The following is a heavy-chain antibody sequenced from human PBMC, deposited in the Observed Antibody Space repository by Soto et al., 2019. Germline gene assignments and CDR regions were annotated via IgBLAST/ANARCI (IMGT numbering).Heavy chain of an antibody. CDR2: IYYSGST. J-gene: IGHJ4*02. CDR1: GGSISSSSYY. Sequence: SETLSLSCTVSGGSISSSSYYWGWIRQPPGKGLEWIGSIYYSGSTYYNPSLKSRVTISVDTSKNQFSLKLSPVTAADTAVYYCARQLGYYYDSSGYYPSDYWGQGTLVTVSS. CDR3: ARQLGYYYDSSGYYPSDY. D-gene: IGHD3-22*01. V-gene: IGHV4-39*01.